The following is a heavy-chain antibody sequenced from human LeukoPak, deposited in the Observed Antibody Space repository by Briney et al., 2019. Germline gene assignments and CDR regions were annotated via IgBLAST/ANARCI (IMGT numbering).Heavy chain of an antibody. CDR1: GGSINSGDYY. V-gene: IGHV4-31*03. CDR3: ARGHPRGLGVPGWFDP. J-gene: IGHJ5*02. Sequence: PSETLSLTCTVSGGSINSGDYYWSWIRQLPGKGLGWIGYIYYSGTTYYNPSLKSRVTISMATWKAQFSLKLSSMTDADTAIYYCARGHPRGLGVPGWFDPWGQGTLVTVSS. D-gene: IGHD3-16*01. CDR2: IYYSGTT.